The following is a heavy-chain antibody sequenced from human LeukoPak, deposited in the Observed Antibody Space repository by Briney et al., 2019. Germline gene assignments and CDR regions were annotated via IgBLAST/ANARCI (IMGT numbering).Heavy chain of an antibody. CDR1: GYTFTGYY. Sequence: GASVKVSCKASGYTFTGYYIHWVRQAPGQGLEWMGYINPNNGGTHYAQKFQGRVTVTRDTSISTAYMDLNRLTSDDTAVYYCARDPQSWGYSYGPHTGYFDYWGQGTLVTVSS. D-gene: IGHD5-18*01. CDR2: INPNNGGT. V-gene: IGHV1-2*02. CDR3: ARDPQSWGYSYGPHTGYFDY. J-gene: IGHJ4*02.